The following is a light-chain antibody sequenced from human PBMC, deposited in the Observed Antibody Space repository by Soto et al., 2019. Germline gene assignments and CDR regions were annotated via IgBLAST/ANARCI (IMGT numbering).Light chain of an antibody. CDR2: DVV. V-gene: IGLV2-8*01. CDR1: NRDVGTHNY. CDR3: FSYAGGSTFV. J-gene: IGLJ1*01. Sequence: QSVLTQPPSASGSPGQSVTISCTGTNRDVGTHNYVSWYQQYPGKAPKLFIYDVVKRPSGIPHRFSGSKSGNTASLTVSGLQADDEADYYCFSYAGGSTFVFGTGTKVTVL.